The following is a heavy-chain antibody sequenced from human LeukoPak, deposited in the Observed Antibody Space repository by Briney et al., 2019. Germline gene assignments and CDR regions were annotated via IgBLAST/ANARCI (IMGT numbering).Heavy chain of an antibody. V-gene: IGHV1-69*04. CDR3: ATTYYYDSSGYFFGLGTNWFDP. Sequence: SVKVSCKASGGTFSSYAISWVRQAPGQGLEWMGRIIPILGIANYAQKFQGRVTITADKSTSTAYMELSSPRSEDTAVYYCATTYYYDSSGYFFGLGTNWFDPWGQGTLVTVSS. CDR2: IIPILGIA. CDR1: GGTFSSYA. D-gene: IGHD3-22*01. J-gene: IGHJ5*02.